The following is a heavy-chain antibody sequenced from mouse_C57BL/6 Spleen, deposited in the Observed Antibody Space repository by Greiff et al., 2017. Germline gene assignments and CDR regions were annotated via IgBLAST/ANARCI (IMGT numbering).Heavy chain of an antibody. CDR1: GYTFTSYW. Sequence: QVQLQQPGAELVMPGASVKLSCKASGYTFTSYWMHWVKQRPGQGLEWIGEIDPSDSYTNYNQKFKGKATLTVDKSSSTAYMQLSSLTSEDSAVYYCAISSYESNYDVVYYAMDYWGQGTSVTVSS. CDR2: IDPSDSYT. D-gene: IGHD2-5*01. J-gene: IGHJ4*01. V-gene: IGHV1-69*01. CDR3: AISSYESNYDVVYYAMDY.